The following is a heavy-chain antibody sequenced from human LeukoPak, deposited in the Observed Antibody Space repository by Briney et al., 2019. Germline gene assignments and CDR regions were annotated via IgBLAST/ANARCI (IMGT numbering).Heavy chain of an antibody. J-gene: IGHJ5*02. CDR3: ARGSGGYRFDP. CDR1: GASMPGYH. D-gene: IGHD3-10*01. CDR2: VYNGGTT. Sequence: SETLSLTCTVSGASMPGYHWTWIRQPPGKGLEYIGYVYNGGTTFYNPSFKSRVTISAKMSKTQFSLKLTSVTAADRAIYYCARGSGGYRFDPWGLGTLVTVSS. V-gene: IGHV4-59*01.